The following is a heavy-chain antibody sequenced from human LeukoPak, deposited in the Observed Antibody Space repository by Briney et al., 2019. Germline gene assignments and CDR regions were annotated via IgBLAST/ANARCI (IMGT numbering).Heavy chain of an antibody. CDR2: ISYDGSNK. Sequence: GGSLRLSCAASGFTFSSYGMHWVRQAPGKGLEWVAVISYDGSNKYYAESVEGRFTISRDNSKNTLYLQMSSLRAEDTAVYYCVKGCGGGSCYSSAFDIWGQGAMVTVSS. CDR3: VKGCGGGSCYSSAFDI. CDR1: GFTFSSYG. J-gene: IGHJ3*02. V-gene: IGHV3-30*18. D-gene: IGHD2-15*01.